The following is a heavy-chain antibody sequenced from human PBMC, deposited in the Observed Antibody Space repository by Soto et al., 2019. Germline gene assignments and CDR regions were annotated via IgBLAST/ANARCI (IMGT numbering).Heavy chain of an antibody. J-gene: IGHJ4*02. D-gene: IGHD3-10*01. CDR2: IYYSGSL. CDR1: GGSISTYY. Sequence: QVQLQESGPGLVKPSETLSLTCTVSGGSISTYYWSWIRQPPGKGLEWIGYIYYSGSLNYNPSLKSRVSISVDTSKNQFSLKLTSLTAADTAVYYCASLSSGFISPDFDYWGQGTLVTVSS. V-gene: IGHV4-59*01. CDR3: ASLSSGFISPDFDY.